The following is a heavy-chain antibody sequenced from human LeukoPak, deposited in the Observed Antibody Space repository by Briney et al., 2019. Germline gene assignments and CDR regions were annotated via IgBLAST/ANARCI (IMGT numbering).Heavy chain of an antibody. CDR1: GGSISSYY. D-gene: IGHD2-2*01. CDR2: IYPSGGT. Sequence: SETLSLTCTVSGGSISSYYWSWIRQPAGKGLEWIGHIYPSGGTNYNPSLKSRVTMSVDTSKNQFSLKLNSVTAADTAVYYCARHGGVVVPTAPSAFDIWGQGTKVTVSS. CDR3: ARHGGVVVPTAPSAFDI. V-gene: IGHV4-4*07. J-gene: IGHJ3*02.